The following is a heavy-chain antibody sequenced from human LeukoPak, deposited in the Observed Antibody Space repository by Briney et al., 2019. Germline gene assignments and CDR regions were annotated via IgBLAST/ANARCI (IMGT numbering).Heavy chain of an antibody. CDR2: ISGSGGST. V-gene: IGHV3-23*01. CDR3: AKAESPPPDWFDY. Sequence: GGSLRLSCAASGFTFSSYWMHWVRQAPGKGLEWVSAISGSGGSTYYADSVKGRFTISRGNSKNTLYLQMSSLRAEDTAVYYCAKAESPPPDWFDYWGQGTLVTVSS. J-gene: IGHJ4*02. CDR1: GFTFSSYW. D-gene: IGHD3-9*01.